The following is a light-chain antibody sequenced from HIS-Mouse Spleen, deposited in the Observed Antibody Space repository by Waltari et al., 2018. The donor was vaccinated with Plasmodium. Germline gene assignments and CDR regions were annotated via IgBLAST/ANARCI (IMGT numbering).Light chain of an antibody. Sequence: SYDLTQPPSVSVSPGQTARLTCSGDELPQQYAYLSQQTPGQAPVLVIYKDSERPSGIPERFSGSSSGTTVTLTISGVQAEDEADYYCQSADSSGTYVFGTGTKVTVL. CDR3: QSADSSGTYV. V-gene: IGLV3-25*03. CDR2: KDS. CDR1: ELPQQY. J-gene: IGLJ1*01.